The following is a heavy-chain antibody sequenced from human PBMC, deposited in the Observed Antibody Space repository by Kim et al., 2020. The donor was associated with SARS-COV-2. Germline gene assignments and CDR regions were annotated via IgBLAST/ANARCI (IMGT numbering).Heavy chain of an antibody. CDR3: AKGWGVSDV. J-gene: IGHJ6*02. D-gene: IGHD2-8*01. CDR1: GFTFSSYA. V-gene: IGHV3-23*01. Sequence: GGSLRLSCAASGFTFSSYAMNWVRQAPGKGLEWVSSISGSGGTTYYADSVKGRFTISRDNSKNTLYVQMHSLRAEDTAVYYCAKGWGVSDVWGQGATVTV. CDR2: ISGSGGTT.